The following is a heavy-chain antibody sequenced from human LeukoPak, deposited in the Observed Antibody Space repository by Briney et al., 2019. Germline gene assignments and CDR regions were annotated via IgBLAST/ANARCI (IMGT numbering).Heavy chain of an antibody. CDR2: ISYIGST. CDR3: ARDLVTVTKGFDI. Sequence: PSETLSLTCTVSGGSISSYYWSWIRQPPGKGLEWIGYISYIGSTNYNPSLKSRVTISIDTSKNQFSLKLSSVTAADTAVYYCARDLVTVTKGFDIWGQGTMVSASS. D-gene: IGHD4-17*01. CDR1: GGSISSYY. V-gene: IGHV4-59*01. J-gene: IGHJ3*02.